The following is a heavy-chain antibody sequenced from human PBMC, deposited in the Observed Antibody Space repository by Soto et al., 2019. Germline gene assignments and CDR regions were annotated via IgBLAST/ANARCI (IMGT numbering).Heavy chain of an antibody. CDR1: GFTFSSYA. Sequence: EVQLLESGGGLVQPGGSLRLSCAASGFTFSSYAMSWVRQAPGKGLEWVSAISGSGGSTYYADSVKGRFTISRDNSKNTLSLQMNSLRVEGTAVYYCAKEVEYSSGWSDIDYWGQGTLVTVSS. D-gene: IGHD6-13*01. V-gene: IGHV3-23*01. CDR3: AKEVEYSSGWSDIDY. CDR2: ISGSGGST. J-gene: IGHJ4*02.